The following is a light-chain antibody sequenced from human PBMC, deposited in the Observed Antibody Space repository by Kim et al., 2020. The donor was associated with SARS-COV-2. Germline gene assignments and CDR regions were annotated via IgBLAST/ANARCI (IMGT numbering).Light chain of an antibody. CDR3: TSYGGNNNLA. CDR2: EVN. CDR1: SRDVGDYNY. Sequence: QSALTQPPSASGSPGQSVTISCTGTSRDVGDYNYVSWYQQHPGKAPKLIIYEVNKRPSGVPDRFSGSKSGNTASLTVSGLQAEDEADYYCTSYGGNNNLAFVTGTKVTVL. V-gene: IGLV2-8*01. J-gene: IGLJ1*01.